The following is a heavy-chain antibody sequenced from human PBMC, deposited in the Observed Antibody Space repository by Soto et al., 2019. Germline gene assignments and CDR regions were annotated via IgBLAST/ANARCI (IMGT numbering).Heavy chain of an antibody. CDR2: IVVGSGNT. D-gene: IGHD3-3*01. V-gene: IGHV1-58*01. J-gene: IGHJ6*02. Sequence: ASVKVSCKASGFTFTSSAVQWVRQARGQRLEWIGWIVVGSGNTNYAQKFQERVTITRDMSTSTAYMELSSLRSEDTAVYCCAARPVLRFLEWLLWGPYGMDVWGQGTTVTVSS. CDR3: AARPVLRFLEWLLWGPYGMDV. CDR1: GFTFTSSA.